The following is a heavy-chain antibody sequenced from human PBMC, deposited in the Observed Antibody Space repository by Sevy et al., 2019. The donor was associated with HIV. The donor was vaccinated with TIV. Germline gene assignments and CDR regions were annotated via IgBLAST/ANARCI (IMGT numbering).Heavy chain of an antibody. CDR1: GFTFSNFW. Sequence: GESLKISCAASGFTFSNFWMSWVRQAPGKGLEFVANIKQDGSENFYADSVKGRFTISRDNSKNTLYLQMNSLRAEDTAVYYCARDAPDVVVVTAIRSYYFDYWGQGTLVTVSS. J-gene: IGHJ4*02. D-gene: IGHD2-21*02. CDR3: ARDAPDVVVVTAIRSYYFDY. CDR2: IKQDGSEN. V-gene: IGHV3-7*01.